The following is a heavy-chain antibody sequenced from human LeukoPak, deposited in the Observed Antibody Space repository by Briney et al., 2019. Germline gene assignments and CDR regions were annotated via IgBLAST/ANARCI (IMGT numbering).Heavy chain of an antibody. CDR1: GGSISSGSYY. Sequence: SETLSLTCTVSGGSISSGSYYWSWIRQPAGKGLEWIGRIYTSGSTNYNPSLKSRVTISVDTSKNQFSLKLSSVTAADTAVYYCARVRFAALPGGGIYYYYYYMDVWGKGTTVTVSS. CDR3: ARVRFAALPGGGIYYYYYYMDV. J-gene: IGHJ6*03. D-gene: IGHD3-10*01. V-gene: IGHV4-61*02. CDR2: IYTSGST.